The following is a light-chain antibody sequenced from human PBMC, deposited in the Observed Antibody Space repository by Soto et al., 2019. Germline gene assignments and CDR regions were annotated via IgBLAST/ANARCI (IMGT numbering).Light chain of an antibody. Sequence: QSALTQPASVSGSPGQSISISCTGTSGDVGSYDLVSWYQHHPGKAPKLIIHEANKRPSGVSNRFSGSKSGNTASLTISGLQAEYEADYYCCSYAGSSTYVFGTGTKLTVL. CDR3: CSYAGSSTYV. J-gene: IGLJ1*01. V-gene: IGLV2-23*01. CDR2: EAN. CDR1: SGDVGSYDL.